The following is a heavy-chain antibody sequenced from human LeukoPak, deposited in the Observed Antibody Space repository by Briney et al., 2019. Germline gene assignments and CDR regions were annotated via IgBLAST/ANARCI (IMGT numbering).Heavy chain of an antibody. CDR3: ANGRYCSGGSCYSFGY. D-gene: IGHD2-15*01. V-gene: IGHV3-23*01. CDR2: ITTSDGNT. CDR1: GFTFSSYT. Sequence: RGSLRLSCAASGFTFSSYTMSLVRQAPGKGLEWVSTITTSDGNTYYADSVKGRFTISRDNSKNTPYLQMNSLRAEDTAVYYCANGRYCSGGSCYSFGYWGQGTLVTVSS. J-gene: IGHJ4*02.